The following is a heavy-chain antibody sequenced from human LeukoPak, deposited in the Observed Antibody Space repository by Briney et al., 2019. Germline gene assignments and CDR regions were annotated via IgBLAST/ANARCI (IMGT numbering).Heavy chain of an antibody. J-gene: IGHJ3*02. CDR2: ISGSGGST. CDR3: AKGLEQWLVPAALDI. V-gene: IGHV3-23*01. CDR1: GFTFSSYA. Sequence: PGGSLRLSCAASGFTFSSYAMSWVRQAPVKGLEWVSAISGSGGSTYYADSVKGRFTISRDNSKNTLYLQMNSLRAEDTAVYYCAKGLEQWLVPAALDIWGQGTMVTVSS. D-gene: IGHD6-19*01.